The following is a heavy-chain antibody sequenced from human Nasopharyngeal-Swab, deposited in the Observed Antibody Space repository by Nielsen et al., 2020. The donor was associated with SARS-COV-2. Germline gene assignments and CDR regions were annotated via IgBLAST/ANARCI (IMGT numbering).Heavy chain of an antibody. CDR2: IDPSDSYT. V-gene: IGHV5-10-1*01. Sequence: VRQMPGKGLEWMGRIDPSDSYTNYSPSFQGHVTISADKPISTAYLQWSSLKASDTAMYYCARHLGIAVAGTSLDIGYWGQGTPVTVSS. J-gene: IGHJ4*02. D-gene: IGHD6-19*01. CDR3: ARHLGIAVAGTSLDIGY.